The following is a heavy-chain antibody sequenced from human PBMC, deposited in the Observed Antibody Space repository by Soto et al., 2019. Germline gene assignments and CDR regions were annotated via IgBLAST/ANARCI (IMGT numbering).Heavy chain of an antibody. Sequence: ASVKVSCKASGYTFTSYGISWVRQAPGQGLEWMGWISAYNGNTNYAQKLQGRVTMTTDTSTSTAYMELRSLRSDDTAVYYCARGTPDYGDYTYYYYYYMDVWGRGTTVTVSS. CDR2: ISAYNGNT. CDR3: ARGTPDYGDYTYYYYYYMDV. CDR1: GYTFTSYG. J-gene: IGHJ6*03. D-gene: IGHD4-17*01. V-gene: IGHV1-18*01.